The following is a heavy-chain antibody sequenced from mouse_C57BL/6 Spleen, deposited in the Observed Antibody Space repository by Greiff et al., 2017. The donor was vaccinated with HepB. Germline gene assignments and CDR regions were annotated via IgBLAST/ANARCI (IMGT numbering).Heavy chain of an antibody. CDR1: GYTFTDYA. Sequence: VQLQQSGPELVRPGVSVKISCKGSGYTFTDYAMHWVKQSHAKSLEWIGFISNYYGDASYNQKFKDKATMTVDKYSSTAYMELARLTSEDSAVYYCARSRISTVPFYYAMDYWGQGTSVTVSS. V-gene: IGHV1-67*01. J-gene: IGHJ4*01. CDR2: ISNYYGDA. D-gene: IGHD1-1*01. CDR3: ARSRISTVPFYYAMDY.